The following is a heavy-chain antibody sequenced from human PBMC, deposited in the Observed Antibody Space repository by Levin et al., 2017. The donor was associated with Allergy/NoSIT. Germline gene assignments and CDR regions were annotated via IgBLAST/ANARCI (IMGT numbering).Heavy chain of an antibody. V-gene: IGHV4-4*07. Sequence: SETLSLTCTVSGGSISSYYWSWIRQPAGKGREWIGRIYTSGSTNYNPSLKSRVTMSVDTSKNQFSLKLGSVTAADTAVYYCAKGYYGSGYEYSMDVWGQGTTVTVSS. CDR3: AKGYYGSGYEYSMDV. J-gene: IGHJ6*02. CDR1: GGSISSYY. D-gene: IGHD3-10*01. CDR2: IYTSGST.